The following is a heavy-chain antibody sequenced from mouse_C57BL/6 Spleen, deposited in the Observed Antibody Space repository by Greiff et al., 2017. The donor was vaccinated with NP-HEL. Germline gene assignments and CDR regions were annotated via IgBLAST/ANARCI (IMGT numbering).Heavy chain of an antibody. Sequence: QVQLQQPGAELVRPGTSVKLSCKASGYTFTSYWMHWVKQRPGQGLEWIGVIDPSDSYTNYNQKFKGKATLTVDTSSSTAYMQLSSLTSEDSAVYYCARWLDGYDSYAMDYWGQGTSVTVSS. CDR2: IDPSDSYT. CDR3: ARWLDGYDSYAMDY. D-gene: IGHD2-2*01. V-gene: IGHV1-59*01. CDR1: GYTFTSYW. J-gene: IGHJ4*01.